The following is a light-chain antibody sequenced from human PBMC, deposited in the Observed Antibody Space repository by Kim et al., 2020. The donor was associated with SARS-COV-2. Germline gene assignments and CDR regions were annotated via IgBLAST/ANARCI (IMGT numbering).Light chain of an antibody. CDR3: CSYAGSSTLV. V-gene: IGLV2-23*02. J-gene: IGLJ2*01. Sequence: QSALTQPASVSGSPGQSITISCTGTSSDVGSYNLVSWYQQHPGKAPKLMIYEVSKRPSGVSNRFSGSKSGNTASLTISGLQAEDEADYYCCSYAGSSTLVFGGGTLLTVL. CDR1: SSDVGSYNL. CDR2: EVS.